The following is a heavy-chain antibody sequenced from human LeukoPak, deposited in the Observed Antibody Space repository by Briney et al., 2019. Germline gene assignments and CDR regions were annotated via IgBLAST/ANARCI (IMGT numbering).Heavy chain of an antibody. V-gene: IGHV3-48*01. CDR1: GFTFSSYA. D-gene: IGHD1-1*01. CDR3: ARNMDPYNLDY. CDR2: ISTSGGTK. Sequence: GGSLRLSCAASGFTFSSYAMSWVRQAPGKGLEWVSYISTSGGTKDYADSVKGRFTISRDSAKNSLYLQMNSLRAEDTAVYYCARNMDPYNLDYWGQGTLVTVSS. J-gene: IGHJ4*02.